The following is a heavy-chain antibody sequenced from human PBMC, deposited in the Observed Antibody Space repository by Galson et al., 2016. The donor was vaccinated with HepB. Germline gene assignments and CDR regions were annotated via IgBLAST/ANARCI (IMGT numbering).Heavy chain of an antibody. V-gene: IGHV1-46*01. CDR1: GYTFTSYG. CDR2: INPSSGST. J-gene: IGHJ4*02. D-gene: IGHD3-10*01. CDR3: ARPMVRGVLLPSTYYFDY. Sequence: SVKVSCKASGYTFTSYGISWVRQAPGQGLEWMGIINPSSGSTNYAQKFQGRVTMTRDTSTSTVYMELSSLRSEDAAVYYCARPMVRGVLLPSTYYFDYWGPGTLVTVSS.